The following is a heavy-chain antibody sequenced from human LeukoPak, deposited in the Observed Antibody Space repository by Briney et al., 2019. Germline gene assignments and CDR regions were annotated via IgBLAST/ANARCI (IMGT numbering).Heavy chain of an antibody. D-gene: IGHD3-10*01. CDR3: ARDAYYYGSGPLQH. CDR1: GYTFTSYY. CDR2: INPSGGST. Sequence: ASVKVSCKASGYTFTSYYMHWVRQAPGQGLELMGIINPSGGSTSYAQKFQGRGTLTRDMSTSTVYMELSSLSSEDTAVYYCARDAYYYGSGPLQHWGQGTLVTVSS. J-gene: IGHJ1*01. V-gene: IGHV1-46*01.